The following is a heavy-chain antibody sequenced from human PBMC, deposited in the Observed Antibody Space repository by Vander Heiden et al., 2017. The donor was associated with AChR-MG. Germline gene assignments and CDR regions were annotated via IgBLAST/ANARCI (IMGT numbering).Heavy chain of an antibody. Sequence: EVQLVESGGGLVQPGGSLRLSCAASGFTFSSYWMSWVRQAPGKGLEWVANIKQEGSEKYYVDSVKGRFTISRDNAKNSLYLQMNSLRAEDTAVYYCASNYDYIWEGHFDYWGQGTLVTVSS. V-gene: IGHV3-7*01. CDR1: GFTFSSYW. J-gene: IGHJ4*02. CDR2: IKQEGSEK. D-gene: IGHD3-16*01. CDR3: ASNYDYIWEGHFDY.